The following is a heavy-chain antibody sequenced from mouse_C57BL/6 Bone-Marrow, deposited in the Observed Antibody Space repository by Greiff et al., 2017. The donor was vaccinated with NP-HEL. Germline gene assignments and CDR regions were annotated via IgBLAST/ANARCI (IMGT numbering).Heavy chain of an antibody. D-gene: IGHD2-4*01. V-gene: IGHV15-2*01. CDR2: ILPSIGRT. CDR3: AIGGEYDPVDY. J-gene: IGHJ2*01. CDR1: DSEVLPSAY. Sequence: QVQLQQSGSELRSPGSSVKLSCKDFDSEVLPSAYRRWVRQKPGHGFEWIGGILPSIGRTIYGEKFEDKATLDADTLSNTAYLELNSLTSEYSAIYYCAIGGEYDPVDYWGQGTTLTVSS.